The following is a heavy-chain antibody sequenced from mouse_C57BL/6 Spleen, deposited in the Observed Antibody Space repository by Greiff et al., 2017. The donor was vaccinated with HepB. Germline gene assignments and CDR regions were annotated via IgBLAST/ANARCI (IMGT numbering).Heavy chain of an antibody. Sequence: DVQLVESGGDLVKPGGSLKLSCAASGFTFSSYGMSWVRQTPDKRLEWVATISSGGSYTYYPDSVKGRFTISRDNAKNTLYLQMSSLKSEDTAMYYCARRALTPYFDYWGQGTTLTVSS. CDR3: ARRALTPYFDY. CDR1: GFTFSSYG. CDR2: ISSGGSYT. V-gene: IGHV5-6*01. D-gene: IGHD4-1*01. J-gene: IGHJ2*01.